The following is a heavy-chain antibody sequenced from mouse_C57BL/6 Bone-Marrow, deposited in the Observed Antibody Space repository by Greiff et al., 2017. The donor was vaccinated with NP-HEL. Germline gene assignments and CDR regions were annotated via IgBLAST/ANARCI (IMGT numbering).Heavy chain of an antibody. CDR3: ATLLIRFPFDY. CDR1: GYTFTSYW. Sequence: VQLQQPGAELVKPGASVKLSCKASGYTFTSYWMQWVKQRPGQGLEWIGEIDPSDSYTNYNQKFKGKATLTVDTSSSTAYMQLSSLTSEDSAVYYCATLLIRFPFDYWGQGTTLTVSS. D-gene: IGHD1-1*01. V-gene: IGHV1-50*01. J-gene: IGHJ2*01. CDR2: IDPSDSYT.